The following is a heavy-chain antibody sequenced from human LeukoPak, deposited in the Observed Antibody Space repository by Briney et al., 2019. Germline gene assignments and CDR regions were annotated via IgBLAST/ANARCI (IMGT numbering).Heavy chain of an antibody. CDR1: GFTFGDYA. D-gene: IGHD3-3*01. CDR2: IRSKAYGGTT. Sequence: GGSLRLSCTASGFTFGDYAMSWFRQAPGKGLEWVGFIRSKAYGGTTEYAASVKGRFTISRDDSKSIAYLQMNSLKTEDTAVYYCTSSDFWSGYYQFDYWGQGTLVTVSS. V-gene: IGHV3-49*03. CDR3: TSSDFWSGYYQFDY. J-gene: IGHJ4*02.